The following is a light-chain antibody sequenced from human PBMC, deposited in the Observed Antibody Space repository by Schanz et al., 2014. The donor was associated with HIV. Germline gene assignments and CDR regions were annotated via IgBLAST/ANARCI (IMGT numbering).Light chain of an antibody. CDR2: GAS. CDR1: QTVSSN. J-gene: IGKJ1*01. V-gene: IGKV3-15*01. CDR3: QQYNNWWT. Sequence: EIVMTQSPGTLSVSPGERATLSCRASQTVSSNLAWYQQKPGQAPRLLIFGASTRATGVPVRFSGSGSATEFTLTISSLQSEDVAVYYCQQYNNWWTFGQGTKVEIK.